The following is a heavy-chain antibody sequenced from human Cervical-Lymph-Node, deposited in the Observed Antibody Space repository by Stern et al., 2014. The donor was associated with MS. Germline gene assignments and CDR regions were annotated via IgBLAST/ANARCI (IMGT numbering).Heavy chain of an antibody. CDR2: IWYDGSNP. V-gene: IGHV3-33*01. CDR3: ASAYSSSHYYFDY. CDR1: GFSFSRYV. Sequence: VQLEESGGGVVQPGRSLRLSCAASGFSFSRYVMHWVRQAPGKGLEWVALIWYDGSNPYYADSVTGRFTISRDNFKNTLYLQMNSLRAEDTAVYYCASAYSSSHYYFDYWGQGTLVTVSS. D-gene: IGHD6-13*01. J-gene: IGHJ4*02.